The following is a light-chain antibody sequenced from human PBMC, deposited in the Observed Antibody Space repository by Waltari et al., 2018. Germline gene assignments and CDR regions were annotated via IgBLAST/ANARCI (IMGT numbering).Light chain of an antibody. CDR2: EVS. Sequence: DIVMAQTPLSLPVTLGAPASISCRSSQSLLDTEDGTTYLEWYLQKPGQSPQLLIYEVSNRASGVPDRFSASGSDTDFTLKISRVEAEDVGVYYCMQALEFPWTFGQGTKVEIK. CDR1: QSLLDTEDGTTY. CDR3: MQALEFPWT. V-gene: IGKV2-40*01. J-gene: IGKJ1*01.